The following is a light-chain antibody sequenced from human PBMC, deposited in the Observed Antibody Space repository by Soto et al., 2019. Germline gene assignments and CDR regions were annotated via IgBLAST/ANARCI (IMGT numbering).Light chain of an antibody. V-gene: IGKV3-20*01. CDR3: QQFGSSLYT. Sequence: ETVLTQPPGTLSLSPGERATLSCRASQSVSSTYLAWYQQKPDQAPRLLIYGASSRATGIPDRFSGSGSGTDFTLTISRLEPEDFAVYYCQQFGSSLYTFGQGTKLEI. J-gene: IGKJ2*01. CDR2: GAS. CDR1: QSVSSTY.